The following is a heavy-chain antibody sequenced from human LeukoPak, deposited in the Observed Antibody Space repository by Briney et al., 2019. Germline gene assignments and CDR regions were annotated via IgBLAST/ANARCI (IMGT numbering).Heavy chain of an antibody. CDR2: ITSNGGTT. D-gene: IGHD4-23*01. J-gene: IGHJ4*02. CDR3: ARGIRWASDY. Sequence: PGGSLRLSCAASGFTFSSYGMVWVRQAPGEGLEYVSGITSNGGTTYYGNSVKGRFTISRDNSKDTLYLQMGSLRTEDMAVYYCARGIRWASDYWGQGTLVTVAS. CDR1: GFTFSSYG. V-gene: IGHV3-64*01.